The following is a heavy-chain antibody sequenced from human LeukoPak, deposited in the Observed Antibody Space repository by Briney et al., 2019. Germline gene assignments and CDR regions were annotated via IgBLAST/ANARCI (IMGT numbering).Heavy chain of an antibody. J-gene: IGHJ3*02. D-gene: IGHD3-16*02. CDR1: GGSFSGYY. Sequence: QPSEALSLTCTVSGGSFSGYYWSWIRQPPGKGLEWIGEINHSGSTYYNPSLKSRVTISVDTSKNQFSLKLSSVTAADTAVYYCARGAQDSFCAFDIWGQGTMVTVSS. CDR3: ARGAQDSFCAFDI. V-gene: IGHV4-34*01. CDR2: INHSGST.